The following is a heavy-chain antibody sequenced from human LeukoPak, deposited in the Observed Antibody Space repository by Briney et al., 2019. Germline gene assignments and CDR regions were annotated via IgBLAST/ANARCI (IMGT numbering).Heavy chain of an antibody. D-gene: IGHD2-2*01. CDR3: ARERGQLLRYYFDY. Sequence: ASVKVSCKASGYTFTSYGISWVRQAPGQGLEWMGWINPNSGGTNYAQKFQGRVTMTRDTSISTAYMELSRLRSDDTAVYYCARERGQLLRYYFDYWGQGTLVTVSS. CDR1: GYTFTSYG. J-gene: IGHJ4*02. V-gene: IGHV1-2*02. CDR2: INPNSGGT.